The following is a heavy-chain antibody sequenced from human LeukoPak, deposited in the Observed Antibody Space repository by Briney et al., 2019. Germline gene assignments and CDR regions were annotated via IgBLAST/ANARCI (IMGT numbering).Heavy chain of an antibody. Sequence: GGSLRLSCAASGLTFSTHAMTWVRQAPGNGLQWVARISGSGGSTYYADGDSVKGRFPISRDNSKNTLYLQMNNLRAEDTAVYYCARDRNTYYDSNGYFPDSLDLWGQGTLVTVSS. CDR2: ISGSGGST. D-gene: IGHD3-22*01. CDR1: GLTFSTHA. J-gene: IGHJ3*01. CDR3: ARDRNTYYDSNGYFPDSLDL. V-gene: IGHV3-23*01.